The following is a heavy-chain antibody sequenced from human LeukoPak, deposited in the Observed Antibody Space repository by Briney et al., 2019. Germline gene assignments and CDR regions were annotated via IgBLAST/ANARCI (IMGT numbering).Heavy chain of an antibody. CDR1: GFTVSSNY. V-gene: IGHV3-66*02. CDR2: IYSGGST. D-gene: IGHD6-13*01. J-gene: IGHJ3*02. CDR3: ASALYSSRGDAFDI. Sequence: PGGSLRLSXAASGFTVSSNYMSWVSQAPGKGLEWVSVIYSGGSTYYADSVKGRFTIYRDNSKNTLYLQMNSLRAEDTAVYYCASALYSSRGDAFDIWGQGTMVTVSS.